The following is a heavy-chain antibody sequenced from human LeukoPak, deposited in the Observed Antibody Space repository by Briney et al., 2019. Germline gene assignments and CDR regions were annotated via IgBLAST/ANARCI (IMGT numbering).Heavy chain of an antibody. J-gene: IGHJ4*02. V-gene: IGHV3-30-3*01. CDR3: ARDLSGTYMVDY. CDR2: ISHDGSAQ. D-gene: IGHD1-26*01. CDR1: GFAFNSYA. Sequence: GGSLRLSCAVSGFAFNSYAMHWVRQAPGEGLEWEAFISHDGSAQSYADSVKGRFTISRDNSKNTLYLQMNSLRPEDTAVYYCARDLSGTYMVDYWGQGTLVTVST.